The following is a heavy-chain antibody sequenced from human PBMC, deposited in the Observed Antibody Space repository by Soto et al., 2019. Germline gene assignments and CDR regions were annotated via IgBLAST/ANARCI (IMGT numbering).Heavy chain of an antibody. V-gene: IGHV4-59*01. CDR2: IYYSGST. CDR1: GGSISSYY. J-gene: IGHJ4*02. Sequence: SETLSLTCTVSGGSISSYYWSWIRQPPGKGLEWIGYIYYSGSTNYNPSLKSRVTISVDTSKNQFSLKLSSVTAADTAVYYCARVSPRWVGATTGGEIDYWGQGTLVTVSS. D-gene: IGHD1-26*01. CDR3: ARVSPRWVGATTGGEIDY.